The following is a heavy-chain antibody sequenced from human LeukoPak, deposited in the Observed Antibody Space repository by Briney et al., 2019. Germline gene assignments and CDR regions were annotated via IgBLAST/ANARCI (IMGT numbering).Heavy chain of an antibody. CDR1: GGSFSGYY. Sequence: PSETLSLTCAVYGGSFSGYYWSWIRQPPGKGLEWIGEINHSGSTNYNPSLKSRGIISVDTSKNQFSLKLSSVTAADTAVYYCAIRGYYCSSTSCYTTHFGDYYYYGMDVWGQGTTVTVSS. J-gene: IGHJ6*02. V-gene: IGHV4-34*01. CDR3: AIRGYYCSSTSCYTTHFGDYYYYGMDV. D-gene: IGHD2-2*02. CDR2: INHSGST.